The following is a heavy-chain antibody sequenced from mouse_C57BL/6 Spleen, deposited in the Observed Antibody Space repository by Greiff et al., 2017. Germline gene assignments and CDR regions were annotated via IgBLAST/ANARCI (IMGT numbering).Heavy chain of an antibody. CDR3: ARQVTTYYFDY. D-gene: IGHD2-1*01. CDR1: GFTFSSYT. J-gene: IGHJ2*01. V-gene: IGHV5-9*01. CDR2: ISGGGGNT. Sequence: VMLVESGGGLVKPGGSLKLSCAASGFTFSSYTMSWVRQTPETRLEWVATISGGGGNTYYPDSVKGRFTISRDNAKNPLYLQMSSLRSEETALYYCARQVTTYYFDYWGQGTTLTVSS.